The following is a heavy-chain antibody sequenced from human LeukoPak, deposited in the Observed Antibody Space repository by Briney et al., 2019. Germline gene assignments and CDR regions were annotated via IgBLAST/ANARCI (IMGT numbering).Heavy chain of an antibody. CDR1: GYSFTNYR. D-gene: IGHD5/OR15-5a*01. CDR2: IYPGDSDT. V-gene: IGHV5-51*01. CDR3: ARRRTLRLDAFDP. J-gene: IGHJ5*02. Sequence: GESLKISCKGSGYSFTNYRIGWVRQMPGKGLEWMGTIYPGDSDTRYSPSFQGQVSISVDKSISTAYLQWSSLKASDTAMYYCARRRTLRLDAFDPWGQGTLVTVSS.